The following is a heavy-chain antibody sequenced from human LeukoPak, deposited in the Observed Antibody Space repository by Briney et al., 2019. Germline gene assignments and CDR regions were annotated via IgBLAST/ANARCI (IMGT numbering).Heavy chain of an antibody. CDR2: IYHSGST. D-gene: IGHD2-15*01. CDR1: CRSISSGGYC. J-gene: IGHJ4*02. CDR3: ARACGGTCYFDY. V-gene: IGHV4-30-2*01. Sequence: SETLSLTCAVSCRSISSGGYCWSWIRQPPEKGLEWIGYIYHSGSTSYNPSLKSRVTVSVDRSTNQFSLKLSSVTAADTAVYYCARACGGTCYFDYWGQGTLVTVSS.